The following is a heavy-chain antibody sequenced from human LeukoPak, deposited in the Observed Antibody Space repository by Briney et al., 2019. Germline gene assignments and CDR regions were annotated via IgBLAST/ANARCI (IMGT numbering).Heavy chain of an antibody. CDR1: GFTFSTYA. CDR3: AKSSYYDSSGYYREYYFDY. CDR2: ISGSGGST. V-gene: IGHV3-23*01. J-gene: IGHJ4*02. Sequence: GGSLRLSCAASGFTFSTYAMSWVRLAPGKGLEWVSAISGSGGSTNYADSVKGRVTVSRDNSKSTLYLQMNSLRAEDTAVYYCAKSSYYDSSGYYREYYFDYWGQGTLVTVSS. D-gene: IGHD3-22*01.